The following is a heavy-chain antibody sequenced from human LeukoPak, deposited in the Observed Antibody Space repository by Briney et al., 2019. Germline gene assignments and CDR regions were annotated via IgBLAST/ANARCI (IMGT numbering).Heavy chain of an antibody. CDR3: ARQGNRYSGFDY. J-gene: IGHJ4*02. CDR2: MYYSGST. Sequence: PSETLSLTCTVSGGSISSYYWSWIRQPPGKGLEWVGYMYYSGSTNYNPSLKSRVTISVDTSKNQFSLKLSSVTAADTAVYYCARQGNRYSGFDYWGQGTLVTVSS. D-gene: IGHD2/OR15-2a*01. V-gene: IGHV4-59*08. CDR1: GGSISSYY.